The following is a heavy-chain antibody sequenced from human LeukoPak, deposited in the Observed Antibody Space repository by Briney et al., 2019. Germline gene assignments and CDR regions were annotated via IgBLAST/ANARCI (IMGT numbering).Heavy chain of an antibody. D-gene: IGHD3/OR15-3a*01. CDR3: ARQTGSGLFILP. V-gene: IGHV4-39*01. CDR1: GVSISSSNSY. Sequence: SETLSLTCTVSGVSISSSNSYWGWIRQPPGKGLGWIGSIYYSGNTYYNASLKSQVSISIDTSKNQFSLRLTSVTAADTAVYYCARQTGSGLFILPGGQGTLVTVSS. CDR2: IYYSGNT. J-gene: IGHJ4*02.